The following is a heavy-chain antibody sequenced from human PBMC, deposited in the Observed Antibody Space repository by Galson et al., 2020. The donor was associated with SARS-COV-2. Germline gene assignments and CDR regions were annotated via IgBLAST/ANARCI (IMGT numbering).Heavy chain of an antibody. Sequence: SGPTLVKPTETLTLTCTVSGFSLNHARMAVSWIRQPPGKALEWLAHIFSNDQKSYSTSLKTRLTISKDASKSQVVLTMTDMDPVDTATYYCARRWVEPGPLYFYFDYYMDVWGKGTTVSVSS. D-gene: IGHD2-8*01. CDR1: GFSLNHARMA. CDR2: IFSNDQK. V-gene: IGHV2-26*01. J-gene: IGHJ6*03. CDR3: ARRWVEPGPLYFYFDYYMDV.